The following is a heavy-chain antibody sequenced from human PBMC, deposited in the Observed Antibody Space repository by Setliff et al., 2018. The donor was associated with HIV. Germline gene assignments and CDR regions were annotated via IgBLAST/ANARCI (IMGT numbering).Heavy chain of an antibody. CDR2: IWYDGSNK. D-gene: IGHD2-21*01. CDR1: GFTFSSYG. Sequence: GGSLRLSCAASGFTFSSYGMHWVRQAPGKGLEWVAVIWYDGSNKYYADSVKGRFTISRVNSKNTLYLQMNSLRAEDTAVYYCSGEFGSPPDLYYWGQGTLVTVS. V-gene: IGHV3-33*01. CDR3: SGEFGSPPDLYY. J-gene: IGHJ4*02.